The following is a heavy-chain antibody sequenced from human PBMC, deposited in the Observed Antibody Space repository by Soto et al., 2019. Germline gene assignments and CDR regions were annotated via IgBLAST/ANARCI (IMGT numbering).Heavy chain of an antibody. CDR1: GFTFSSYD. D-gene: IGHD5-12*01. CDR2: ISYDGSNK. Sequence: QVQLVESGGGVVQPGRSLRLSCAASGFTFSSYDMHWVRQAPGKGLEWVAVISYDGSNKYYADSVKGRFTISRDNSKNTLYRQMDSLRAEDTAVYYCARDRWLSLVSAYYFDYWCQGTLVSVSS. V-gene: IGHV3-30-3*01. J-gene: IGHJ4*02. CDR3: ARDRWLSLVSAYYFDY.